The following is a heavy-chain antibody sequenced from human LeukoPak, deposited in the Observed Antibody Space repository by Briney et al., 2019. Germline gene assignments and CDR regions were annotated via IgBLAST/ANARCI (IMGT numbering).Heavy chain of an antibody. D-gene: IGHD6-19*01. CDR2: INHSGST. CDR1: GESFSGYY. CDR3: ARAGGQWPAAYYYGMDV. V-gene: IGHV4-34*01. Sequence: PSETLSLTCVVYGESFSGYYWSWIRQPPGKGLEWIGEINHSGSTNYNPSLKSRVTISVDTSKNQFSLKLSSVTAADTAVYYCARAGGQWPAAYYYGMDVWGQGTTVTVSS. J-gene: IGHJ6*02.